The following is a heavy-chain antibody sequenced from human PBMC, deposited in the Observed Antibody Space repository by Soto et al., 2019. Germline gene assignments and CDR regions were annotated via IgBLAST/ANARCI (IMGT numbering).Heavy chain of an antibody. J-gene: IGHJ4*02. CDR2: IIPIFGTA. Sequence: SVKVSCKASGGTFSSYAISWVRQAPGQGLEWKGGIIPIFGTANYAQKFQGRVTITADESTSTAYMELSSLRSEDTAVYYCARFEYYDSSGYYQDYWGQGTLVTVSS. CDR3: ARFEYYDSSGYYQDY. CDR1: GGTFSSYA. D-gene: IGHD3-22*01. V-gene: IGHV1-69*13.